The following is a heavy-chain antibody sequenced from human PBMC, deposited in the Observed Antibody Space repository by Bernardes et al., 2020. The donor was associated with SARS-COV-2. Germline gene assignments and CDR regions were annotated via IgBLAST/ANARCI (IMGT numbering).Heavy chain of an antibody. CDR1: GGSISSGGYY. D-gene: IGHD3-3*01. J-gene: IGHJ5*02. V-gene: IGHV4-31*03. CDR3: ARGIPQSITIFGVVIPGNWFDP. Sequence: SETLSLTCTVSGGSISSGGYYWSWIRQHPGKGLEWIGYIYYSGSTYYNPSLKSRVTISVETSKNQFSLKLSSVTAADTAVYYCARGIPQSITIFGVVIPGNWFDPWGQGTLVTVSS. CDR2: IYYSGST.